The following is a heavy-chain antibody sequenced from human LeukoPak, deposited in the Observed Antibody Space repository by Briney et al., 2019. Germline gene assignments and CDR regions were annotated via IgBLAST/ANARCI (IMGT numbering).Heavy chain of an antibody. Sequence: SETLSLTCTVSGDSISSYYWSWIRQPPGKGLEWIGYIYYSGSTNYNPSLKSRVTISVDTSKNQFSLKLSSVTAADTAVYYCARVGVAGYFQHWGQGTLVTVSS. CDR1: GDSISSYY. CDR3: ARVGVAGYFQH. D-gene: IGHD1-26*01. CDR2: IYYSGST. V-gene: IGHV4-59*01. J-gene: IGHJ1*01.